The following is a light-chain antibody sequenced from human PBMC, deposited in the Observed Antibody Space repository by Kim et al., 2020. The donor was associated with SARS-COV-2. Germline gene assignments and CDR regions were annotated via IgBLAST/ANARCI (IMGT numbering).Light chain of an antibody. J-gene: IGLJ3*02. CDR1: SGSIASTY. CDR3: QSYGSTNQV. CDR2: ENY. Sequence: LTQPHSVSESPGKTVTISCTRSSGSIASTYVQWYQQRPGSSPTTVIYENYQRPSGVPDRFSGSIDSSSNSASLTISGLKADDEADYYCQSYGSTNQVFGGGTKLTVL. V-gene: IGLV6-57*01.